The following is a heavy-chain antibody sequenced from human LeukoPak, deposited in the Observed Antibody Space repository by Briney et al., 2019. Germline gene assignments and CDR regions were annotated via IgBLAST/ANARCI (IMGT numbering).Heavy chain of an antibody. V-gene: IGHV4-34*01. CDR3: ARALPRYCSSTSCHDAFDI. CDR2: INPSGRI. Sequence: PSETLSLTCAVYGGSFSGYYWTWIRQAPGKGLEWIGEINPSGRISYNPSLKSRLTISVDASKNQFSLELSSVTAADTAVYYCARALPRYCSSTSCHDAFDIWGQGTMVTVSS. J-gene: IGHJ3*02. CDR1: GGSFSGYY. D-gene: IGHD2-2*01.